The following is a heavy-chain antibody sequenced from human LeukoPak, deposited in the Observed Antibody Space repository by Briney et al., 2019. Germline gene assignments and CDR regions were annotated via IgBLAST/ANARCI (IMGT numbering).Heavy chain of an antibody. V-gene: IGHV4-59*12. J-gene: IGHJ4*02. D-gene: IGHD3-22*01. Sequence: SETLSLTCTVSGGSISSYYWSWIRRPPGKGLEWIGYIYYSGSTNYNPSLKSRVTISVDTSKNQFSLKLSSVTAADTAVYYCAREFSYYDSSGYFDSWGQGTLVTVSS. CDR2: IYYSGST. CDR3: AREFSYYDSSGYFDS. CDR1: GGSISSYY.